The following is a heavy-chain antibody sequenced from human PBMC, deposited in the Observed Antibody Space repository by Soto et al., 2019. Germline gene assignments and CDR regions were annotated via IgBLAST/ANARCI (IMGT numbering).Heavy chain of an antibody. CDR1: GGSISSSSYY. V-gene: IGHV4-39*01. D-gene: IGHD2-2*01. Sequence: SETLSLTCTVSGGSISSSSYYWGWIRQPPGKGLEWIGSIYYSGSTYYNPSLKSRVTISVDTSKNQFSLKLSSVTAADTAVYYCARSALLSGIRYQLEGGWFDPWGQGTLVTVSS. J-gene: IGHJ5*02. CDR2: IYYSGST. CDR3: ARSALLSGIRYQLEGGWFDP.